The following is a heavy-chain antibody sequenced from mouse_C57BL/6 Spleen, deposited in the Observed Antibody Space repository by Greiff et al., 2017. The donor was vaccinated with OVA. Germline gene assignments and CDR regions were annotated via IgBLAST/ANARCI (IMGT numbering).Heavy chain of an antibody. Sequence: EVQLVESGGGLVKPGGSLKLSCAASGFTFSDYGMHWVRQAPEKGLEWVAYISSGSSTIYYADTVKGRFTISRDNAKNTLFLQMTSLRSEDTAMYYCAKLTGTYWYFDVWGTGTTVTVSS. CDR2: ISSGSSTI. D-gene: IGHD4-1*01. J-gene: IGHJ1*03. CDR3: AKLTGTYWYFDV. V-gene: IGHV5-17*01. CDR1: GFTFSDYG.